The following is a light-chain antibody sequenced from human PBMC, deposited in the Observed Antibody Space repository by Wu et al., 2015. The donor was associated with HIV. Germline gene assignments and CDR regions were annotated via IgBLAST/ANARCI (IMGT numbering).Light chain of an antibody. J-gene: IGKJ1*01. CDR1: QSVSSN. Sequence: EIVMTQSPATLSVSPGERATLSCRASQSVSSNLAWYQQKPGQAPRLLIYGASTRATGIPARFSGSGSGTEFTLTISSLQSEDFAVYYCQQYGLSPQTFGQGTKVEIK. CDR2: GAS. V-gene: IGKV3-15*01. CDR3: QQYGLSPQT.